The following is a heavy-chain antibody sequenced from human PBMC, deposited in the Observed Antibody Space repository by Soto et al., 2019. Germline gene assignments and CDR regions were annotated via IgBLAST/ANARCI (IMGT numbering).Heavy chain of an antibody. Sequence: QVQLVQSGAEVKKPGSSVKVSCKASGGTFSSYAISWVRQAPGQGLEWMGGIIPIFGTANYAQKFQGRVTVTADESTGRAYWGVSSRRSEDTAVYYCARDRVSRDGYEYRLRWFGPWGQGTLVTVAS. D-gene: IGHD5-12*01. J-gene: IGHJ5*02. CDR3: ARDRVSRDGYEYRLRWFGP. V-gene: IGHV1-69*12. CDR2: IIPIFGTA. CDR1: GGTFSSYA.